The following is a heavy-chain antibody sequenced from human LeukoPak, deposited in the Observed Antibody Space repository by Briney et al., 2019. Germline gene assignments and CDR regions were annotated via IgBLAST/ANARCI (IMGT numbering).Heavy chain of an antibody. CDR1: GFTFSNYW. D-gene: IGHD3-10*01. Sequence: PGGSLRLSCAASGFTFSNYWMSWVRQAPGKGLEWVANIKQDGSEEYYVDSVKGRFTISRDKAKSSLYLQMNSLRAEDTAVYYCASGGSGSPPSRYYYYGMDVWGQGTTVTVSS. CDR2: IKQDGSEE. J-gene: IGHJ6*02. V-gene: IGHV3-7*01. CDR3: ASGGSGSPPSRYYYYGMDV.